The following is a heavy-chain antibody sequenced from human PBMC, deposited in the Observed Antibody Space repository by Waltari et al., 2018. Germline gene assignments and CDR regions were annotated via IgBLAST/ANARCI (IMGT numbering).Heavy chain of an antibody. CDR1: GDSMSSTDW. CDR2: VQRSGRT. J-gene: IGHJ4*02. D-gene: IGHD2-15*01. CDR3: ARDRGRGIYLDS. Sequence: QLQLQESGPGLVKPSGTLSLTCAVSGDSMSSTDWWSWVRQSPGKGREWIGQVQRSGRTNYNPSFASRVTISIDTSTNQFSLKVTSATTADTAVYFCARDRGRGIYLDSWGQGTLVTVSP. V-gene: IGHV4-4*02.